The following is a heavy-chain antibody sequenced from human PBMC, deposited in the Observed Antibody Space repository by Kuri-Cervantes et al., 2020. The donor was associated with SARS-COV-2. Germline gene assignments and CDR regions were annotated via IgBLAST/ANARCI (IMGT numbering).Heavy chain of an antibody. Sequence: GGSLRLSCAASGFTFNSYEMNWVRQAPGKGLEWLSYIGNTDSTTYYADSVKGRFTISRDNAKNLLYLQMNSLRAEDTALYYCARDLSQYGDPGCDFWGQGTLVTVSS. J-gene: IGHJ4*02. CDR2: IGNTDSTT. CDR1: GFTFNSYE. D-gene: IGHD4-17*01. CDR3: ARDLSQYGDPGCDF. V-gene: IGHV3-48*03.